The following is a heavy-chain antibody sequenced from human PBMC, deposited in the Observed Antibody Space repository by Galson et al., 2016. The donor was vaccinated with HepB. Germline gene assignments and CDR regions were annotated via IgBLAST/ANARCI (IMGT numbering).Heavy chain of an antibody. CDR2: IYSGGAT. V-gene: IGHV3-53*01. D-gene: IGHD6-13*01. J-gene: IGHJ5*02. CDR1: GFTFSNAW. CDR3: ARDPGRIAAAGHLDA. Sequence: SLRLSCAASGFTFSNAWMSWVRQAPGKGLEWVAIIYSGGATYYADSVKGRFTISRDNPKNTLYLQMNSLRAEDTAVYYCARDPGRIAAAGHLDAWGQGTLVTVS.